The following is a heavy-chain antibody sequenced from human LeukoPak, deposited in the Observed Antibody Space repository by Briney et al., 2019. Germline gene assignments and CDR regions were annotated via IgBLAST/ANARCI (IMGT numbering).Heavy chain of an antibody. V-gene: IGHV4-34*01. D-gene: IGHD3-10*01. Sequence: PSETLSLTCTVSGVSINSHYLNWIRQPPGKGLEWIGEINHSGSTNYNPSLKSRVTISVDTSKNQFSLKLSSVTAADTAVYYCARGHVFRFYGSGSYYSRTNWFDPWGQGTLVTVSS. CDR1: GVSINSHY. CDR3: ARGHVFRFYGSGSYYSRTNWFDP. J-gene: IGHJ5*02. CDR2: INHSGST.